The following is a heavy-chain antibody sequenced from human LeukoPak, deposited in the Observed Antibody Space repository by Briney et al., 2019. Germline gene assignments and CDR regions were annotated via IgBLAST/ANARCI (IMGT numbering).Heavy chain of an antibody. CDR3: ARDHGDIVVVPAAIGDDP. CDR1: GYTFTGYY. V-gene: IGHV1-2*02. J-gene: IGHJ5*02. CDR2: INPNSGGT. D-gene: IGHD2-2*02. Sequence: GSVKVSCKASGYTFTGYYMHWVRQAPGQGLEWMGWINPNSGGTNYAQKFQGRVTMTRDTSISTAYMELSRLRSDDTAVYYCARDHGDIVVVPAAIGDDPWGQGTLVTVSS.